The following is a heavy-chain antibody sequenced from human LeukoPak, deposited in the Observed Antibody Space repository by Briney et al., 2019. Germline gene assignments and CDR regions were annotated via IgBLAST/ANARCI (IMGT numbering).Heavy chain of an antibody. Sequence: GGSLRLSCAASGFSFSNAWMSWVRQAPGKGLEWVSYISSSGSTIYYADSVKGRFTISRDNAKNSLYLQMNSLRAEGTAVYYCASCGSGGSCYYYGMDVWGQGTTVTVSS. CDR1: GFSFSNAW. CDR3: ASCGSGGSCYYYGMDV. V-gene: IGHV3-11*04. J-gene: IGHJ6*02. CDR2: ISSSGSTI. D-gene: IGHD2-15*01.